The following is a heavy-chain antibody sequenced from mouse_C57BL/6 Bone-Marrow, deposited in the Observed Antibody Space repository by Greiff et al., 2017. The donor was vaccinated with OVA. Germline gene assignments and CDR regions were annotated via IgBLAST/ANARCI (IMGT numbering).Heavy chain of an antibody. J-gene: IGHJ1*03. V-gene: IGHV1-26*01. Sequence: EVQLQQSGPELVKPGASVKISCKASGYTFTDYYMNWVKQSHGKSLEWIGDINPNNGGTSYNQKFKGKATLTVDKSSSTAYMELRSLTSEDSAVYYCARWVLYDGYSHWYFDVWGTGTTVTVSS. CDR3: ARWVLYDGYSHWYFDV. CDR2: INPNNGGT. CDR1: GYTFTDYY. D-gene: IGHD2-3*01.